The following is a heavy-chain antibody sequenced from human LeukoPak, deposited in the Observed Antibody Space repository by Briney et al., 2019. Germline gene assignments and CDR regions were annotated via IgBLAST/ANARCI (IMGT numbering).Heavy chain of an antibody. Sequence: GRSLRLSCAASGFTFDDYAMHWVRQAPGKGLEWVSGISWNSGSIGYADSVKGRFTISRDNAKNSLYLQMNSLRAEDTAVYYCARVPGSTSQQLPVGWGQGTLVTVSS. V-gene: IGHV3-9*01. D-gene: IGHD2-2*01. CDR2: ISWNSGSI. J-gene: IGHJ4*02. CDR3: ARVPGSTSQQLPVG. CDR1: GFTFDDYA.